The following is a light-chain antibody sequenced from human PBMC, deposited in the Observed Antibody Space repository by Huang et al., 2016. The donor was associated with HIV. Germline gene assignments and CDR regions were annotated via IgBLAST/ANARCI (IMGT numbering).Light chain of an antibody. CDR2: AAS. CDR1: QSISSY. V-gene: IGKV1-39*01. CDR3: QQSYSTPFT. J-gene: IGKJ3*01. Sequence: DIQMTQSPSSLSVSVGDRVTITCRASQSISSYLNWYQQKPGKAPKRLIYAASSLQSGVPSRFSGSGSGTDFTLTISSLQPEDFATYYCQQSYSTPFTFGPGTKVDIK.